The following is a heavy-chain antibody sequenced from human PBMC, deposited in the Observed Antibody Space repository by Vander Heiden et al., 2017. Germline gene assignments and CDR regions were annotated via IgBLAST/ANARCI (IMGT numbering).Heavy chain of an antibody. Sequence: EVQLVESGGGLVQPGGSLRLSCAASGFTFSTYWLGWVRHTPGKGREWVGNVKEDGGENYYVDSVKGRFTISRDNAKNSLYLQMNSLRGEDTAVYYCARAGAYGSGRYYYDSWGQGTLVTVSS. J-gene: IGHJ4*02. CDR3: ARAGAYGSGRYYYDS. CDR2: VKEDGGEN. CDR1: GFTFSTYW. D-gene: IGHD3-10*01. V-gene: IGHV3-7*01.